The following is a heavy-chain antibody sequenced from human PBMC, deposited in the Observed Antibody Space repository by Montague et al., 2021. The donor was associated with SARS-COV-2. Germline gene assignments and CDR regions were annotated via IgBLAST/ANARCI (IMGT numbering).Heavy chain of an antibody. J-gene: IGHJ4*02. V-gene: IGHV4-34*01. CDR2: INHSGST. CDR3: VVVPLGPRGRGFDY. D-gene: IGHD2-15*01. Sequence: SETLSLTCAVYGGSFSGYYWNWIRQPPGKGLEWIGEINHSGSTNXNPSLKSRVTISVDTSKNQFSLKLNSVTAADTAVYYCVVVPLGPRGRGFDYWGQGTLVTVSS. CDR1: GGSFSGYY.